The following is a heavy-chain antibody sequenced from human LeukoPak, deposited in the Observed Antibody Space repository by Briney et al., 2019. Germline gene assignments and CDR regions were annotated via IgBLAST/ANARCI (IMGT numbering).Heavy chain of an antibody. Sequence: PSETLSLTCAVYGGSFSGYYWSWIRQPPGKGLEWIGEINHSGSTNYNPSLKSRVTISVDTSKNQFSLKLSSVTAADTAAYSCARVKRDIVVAPAATSRFYYYYYMDVWGKGTTVTASS. D-gene: IGHD2-2*01. CDR3: ARVKRDIVVAPAATSRFYYYYYMDV. J-gene: IGHJ6*03. CDR1: GGSFSGYY. CDR2: INHSGST. V-gene: IGHV4-34*01.